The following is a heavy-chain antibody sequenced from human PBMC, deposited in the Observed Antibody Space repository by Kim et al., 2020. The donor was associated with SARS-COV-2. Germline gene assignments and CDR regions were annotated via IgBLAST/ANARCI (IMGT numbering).Heavy chain of an antibody. V-gene: IGHV3-23*01. Sequence: GQGRLTISRDNSKNTLCLQMSSLRAEDTAVYYGAKSFTTWRYFDYWGQGTLVTVSS. CDR3: AKSFTTWRYFDY. J-gene: IGHJ4*02. D-gene: IGHD3-22*01.